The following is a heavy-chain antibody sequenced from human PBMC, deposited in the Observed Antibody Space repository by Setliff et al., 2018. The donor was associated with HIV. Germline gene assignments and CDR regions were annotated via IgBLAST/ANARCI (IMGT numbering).Heavy chain of an antibody. D-gene: IGHD5-18*01. CDR3: ARTRYSYGYFYYMDV. J-gene: IGHJ6*03. Sequence: PSETLSLTCTVSGGSISSYCWSWIRQHPGKGLEWIGYIYYTGSTHDNPSLKSRVTISVDTSKNQLSLKLRSVTAADTAVYYCARTRYSYGYFYYMDVWGKGTTVTVS. CDR1: GGSISSYC. V-gene: IGHV4-59*06. CDR2: IYYTGST.